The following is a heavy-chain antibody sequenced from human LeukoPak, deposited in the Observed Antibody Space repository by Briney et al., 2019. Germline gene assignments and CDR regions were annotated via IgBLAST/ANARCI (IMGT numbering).Heavy chain of an antibody. CDR1: GFSLSTARMG. Sequence: ESGPTLVKPTETLTLTCNVSGFSLSTARMGVSWIRQPPGKALEWLAHIFLNDEKSYSTSLKSRLTISKDTSKSQVVLTMTNMDPVDTATYYCARIQEAVAGIYDAFDIWGQGTMVTVSS. J-gene: IGHJ3*02. D-gene: IGHD6-19*01. V-gene: IGHV2-26*01. CDR3: ARIQEAVAGIYDAFDI. CDR2: IFLNDEK.